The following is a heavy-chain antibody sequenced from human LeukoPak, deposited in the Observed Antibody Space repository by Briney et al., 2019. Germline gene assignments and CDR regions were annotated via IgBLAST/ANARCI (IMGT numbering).Heavy chain of an antibody. Sequence: GASVKISCKASGYTFTSYGISWVRQAPGQGLEWMGWISAYNGNTNYAQKLQGRVTMTTDTSTSTAYMKLRSLRSDDAAVYYCARGGIAVAEGDAFDIWGQGTMVTVSS. CDR3: ARGGIAVAEGDAFDI. CDR1: GYTFTSYG. CDR2: ISAYNGNT. D-gene: IGHD6-19*01. J-gene: IGHJ3*02. V-gene: IGHV1-18*01.